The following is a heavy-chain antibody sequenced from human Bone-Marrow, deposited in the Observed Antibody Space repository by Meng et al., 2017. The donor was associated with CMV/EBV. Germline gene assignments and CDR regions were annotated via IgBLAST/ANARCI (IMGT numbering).Heavy chain of an antibody. CDR1: GGSVSSGSYY. Sequence: SETLSLTCTVSGGSVSSGSYYWSWIRQPPGKGLEWIGYIYYSGSTNYNPSLKSRVTISVDTSKNQFSLKLSSVTAADTAMYYCARVDSGWLHIDYWGQGTLVTVSS. J-gene: IGHJ4*02. D-gene: IGHD6-19*01. CDR3: ARVDSGWLHIDY. CDR2: IYYSGST. V-gene: IGHV4-61*01.